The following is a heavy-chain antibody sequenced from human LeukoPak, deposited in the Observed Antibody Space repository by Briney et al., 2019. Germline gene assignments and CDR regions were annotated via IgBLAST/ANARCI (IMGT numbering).Heavy chain of an antibody. CDR1: GGSISSYY. J-gene: IGHJ5*02. V-gene: IGHV4-4*07. D-gene: IGHD4-11*01. Sequence: PETLSLTRTVSGGSISSYYWSWIRQPAGKGLEWIGRIYTSGSPNYNPSLKSRVTMSVDTSKNQFSLKLSSVTAADTAVYYCARDLPTTVTTGWFDPWGQGTLVTVSS. CDR2: IYTSGSP. CDR3: ARDLPTTVTTGWFDP.